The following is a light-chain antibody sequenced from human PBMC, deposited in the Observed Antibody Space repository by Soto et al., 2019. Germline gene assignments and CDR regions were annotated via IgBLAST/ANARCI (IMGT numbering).Light chain of an antibody. CDR3: QQFET. CDR1: QSVTSNY. Sequence: EVVMTQSPATLSVSPWEVATLSCRAIQSVTSNYLAWYQQKPGKAPRLLIHGISNRATGVPDRFSGSGSGTDFTLTISRLEPEDFAVYYCQQFETFGQGTKVDIK. CDR2: GIS. V-gene: IGKV3-20*01. J-gene: IGKJ1*01.